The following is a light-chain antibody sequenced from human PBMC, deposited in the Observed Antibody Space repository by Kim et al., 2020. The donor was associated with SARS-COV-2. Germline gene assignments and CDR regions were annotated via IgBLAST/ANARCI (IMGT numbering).Light chain of an antibody. CDR2: DAS. Sequence: GDRVAITCRASQNITRWLAWYQQKPGEAPKLLISDASKLKRGVPSRFSGSGSGTEFTLTISGLQPDDFATYYCQQYDSFSYTFGPGTKLEI. V-gene: IGKV1-5*01. CDR1: QNITRW. CDR3: QQYDSFSYT. J-gene: IGKJ2*01.